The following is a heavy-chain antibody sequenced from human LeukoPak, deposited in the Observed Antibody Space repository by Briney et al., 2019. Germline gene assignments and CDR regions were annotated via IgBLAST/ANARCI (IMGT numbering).Heavy chain of an antibody. CDR2: IRYDGGSE. J-gene: IGHJ4*02. D-gene: IGHD6-19*01. CDR3: ARMTPVAGNSDS. CDR1: GFTLSRSN. V-gene: IGHV3-30*02. Sequence: GGSLRLSCSSPGFTLSRSNMHWVRRTPGKGLEWVAFIRYDGGSEYYAESVRGRFTISRDNNKNTLFLRMKSLRPEDTGLYYCARMTPVAGNSDSWGQGTLVTVSS.